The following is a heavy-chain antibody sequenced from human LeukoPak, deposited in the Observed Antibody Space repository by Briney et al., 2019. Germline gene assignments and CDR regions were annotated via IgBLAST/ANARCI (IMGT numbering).Heavy chain of an antibody. CDR2: IYYSGST. Sequence: SETLSLTCTVSGGSISPYYWSWIRQPPGKGLEWVGYIYYSGSTNYNPSLKSRVTISVDRSKNQFSLKLNSVTAADTAVYYCARDSQFRKIIDYWGQGTLVTVSS. J-gene: IGHJ4*02. CDR1: GGSISPYY. CDR3: ARDSQFRKIIDY. V-gene: IGHV4-59*12. D-gene: IGHD2-21*01.